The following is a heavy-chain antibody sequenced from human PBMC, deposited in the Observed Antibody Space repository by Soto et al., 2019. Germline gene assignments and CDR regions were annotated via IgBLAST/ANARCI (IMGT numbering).Heavy chain of an antibody. V-gene: IGHV1-3*01. J-gene: IGHJ2*01. CDR1: GYTFTNYG. CDR3: ARSGYSSGWYHWYFDF. Sequence: ASVKVSCKASGYTFTNYGVHWVRQAPGQRLEWMGWINAGNGNTKYSQKLQGRVTINRDTSASTAYMELSGLRSEGTAVYYCARSGYSSGWYHWYFDFWGRGTLVTVSS. D-gene: IGHD6-19*01. CDR2: INAGNGNT.